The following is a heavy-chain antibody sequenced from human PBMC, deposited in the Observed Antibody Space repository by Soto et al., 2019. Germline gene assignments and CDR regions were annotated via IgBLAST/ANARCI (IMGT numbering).Heavy chain of an antibody. J-gene: IGHJ5*02. CDR3: ARVIPYYYGSGSYHWFDP. CDR2: IYYSGST. CDR1: GGSISSGGYY. V-gene: IGHV4-31*03. D-gene: IGHD3-10*01. Sequence: PSLTCTVSGGSISSGGYYWSWIRQHPGKGLEWIGYIYYSGSTYYNPSLKSRVTISVDTSKNQFSLKLSSVTAADTAVYYCARVIPYYYGSGSYHWFDPWGQGTLVTVSS.